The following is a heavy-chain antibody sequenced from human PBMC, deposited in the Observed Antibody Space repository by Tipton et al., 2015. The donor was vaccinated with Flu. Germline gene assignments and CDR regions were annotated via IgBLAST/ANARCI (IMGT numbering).Heavy chain of an antibody. Sequence: SLRLSCVASGFTLSDHNVDWVRQTPGKGLEWVGRTRNRVNSYTTENAASVKGKFTISRDASGNSVFLHMNGLKTEDTAVYYCVRSGGVALDLWGQGTPVTVSS. CDR3: VRSGGVALDL. V-gene: IGHV3-72*01. D-gene: IGHD2-8*02. J-gene: IGHJ5*02. CDR1: GFTLSDHN. CDR2: TRNRVNSYTT.